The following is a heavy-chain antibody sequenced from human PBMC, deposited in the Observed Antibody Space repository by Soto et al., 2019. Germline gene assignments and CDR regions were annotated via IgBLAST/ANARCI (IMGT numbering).Heavy chain of an antibody. J-gene: IGHJ5*02. CDR3: ARTYGDPTRGSWFDP. V-gene: IGHV4-30-4*01. D-gene: IGHD4-17*01. Sequence: PSETLSLTCTVSGGSISSGDYYWSWIRQPPGKGLEWIGYIYYSGSTYYNPSLKSRVTISVDTSKNQFSLKLSSVTAADTAVYYCARTYGDPTRGSWFDPWGQGTLVTVSS. CDR2: IYYSGST. CDR1: GGSISSGDYY.